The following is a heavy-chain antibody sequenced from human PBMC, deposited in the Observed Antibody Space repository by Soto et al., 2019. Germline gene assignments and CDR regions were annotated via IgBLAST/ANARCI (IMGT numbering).Heavy chain of an antibody. V-gene: IGHV3-30*03. CDR2: ISHDGQNQ. CDR1: GFAFGSHG. Sequence: QVQLVESGGGVVPPGRSLKLSCIASGFAFGSHGMHWVRQVSGKGLEWVAVISHDGQNQYYRESVKGRFTISRDNSKNSLFLEVHSLRVEDTAVYYCARERADIVVAPVATCGMDVWGQGTAVTVSS. D-gene: IGHD2-2*01. CDR3: ARERADIVVAPVATCGMDV. J-gene: IGHJ6*02.